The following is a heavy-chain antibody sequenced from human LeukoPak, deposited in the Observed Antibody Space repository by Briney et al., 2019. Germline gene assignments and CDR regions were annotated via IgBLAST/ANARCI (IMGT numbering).Heavy chain of an antibody. J-gene: IGHJ4*02. CDR1: GFTFSSYS. CDR3: ARDRVSSWYSQHTYYFDY. D-gene: IGHD6-13*01. CDR2: ISSSSSTI. V-gene: IGHV3-48*01. Sequence: GGSLRLSCAASGFTFSSYSMNWVRQAPGKGLEWVSYISSSSSTIYYADSVKGRFTISRDNAKNSLYLQMNSLRAEDTAVYYCARDRVSSWYSQHTYYFDYWGQGTLVTASS.